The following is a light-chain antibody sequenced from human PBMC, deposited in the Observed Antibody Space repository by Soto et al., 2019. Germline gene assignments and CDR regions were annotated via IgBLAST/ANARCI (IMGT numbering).Light chain of an antibody. J-gene: IGKJ4*01. CDR1: QGISSY. CDR3: QQLSLYPLT. V-gene: IGKV1-9*01. Sequence: QLTQSPSSLSASVGDRVTLTCRASQGISSYLAWYQQKPGKAPKLLIYVTSTLQTGVPSRFSGSGSGADFTLTISSLQPEDSATYYCQQLSLYPLTFGGGNKVESK. CDR2: VTS.